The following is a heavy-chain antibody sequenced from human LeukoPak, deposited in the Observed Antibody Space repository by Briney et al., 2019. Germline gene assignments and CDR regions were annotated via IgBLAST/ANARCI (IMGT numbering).Heavy chain of an antibody. D-gene: IGHD3-22*01. CDR1: GYSISSGYY. Sequence: SETLSLTCTVSGYSISSGYYWGWIRQPPGKGLEWIGSIYHSGSTYYNPSLKSRVTISVDMSKNQFSLKLSSVTAADTAVYYCARVRRGYYDSSGYSDYWGQGTLVTVSS. J-gene: IGHJ4*02. V-gene: IGHV4-38-2*02. CDR3: ARVRRGYYDSSGYSDY. CDR2: IYHSGST.